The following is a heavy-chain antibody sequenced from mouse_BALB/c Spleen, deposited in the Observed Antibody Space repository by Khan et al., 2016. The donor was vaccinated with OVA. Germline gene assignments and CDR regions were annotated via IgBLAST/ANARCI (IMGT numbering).Heavy chain of an antibody. D-gene: IGHD2-3*01. CDR2: ISNGGGSS. V-gene: IGHV5-12*02. J-gene: IGHJ3*01. CDR1: GFTFSDFY. Sequence: EVELVESGGGLVQPGGTLKLSCATSGFTFSDFYMCWVRQTPEKRLEWVAYISNGGGSSSYPDTVKGRFTISRDNAKNTLYLQMSRLTSEDTAIYYCARRGDVYSWFTYWGQGTLVTVSA. CDR3: ARRGDVYSWFTY.